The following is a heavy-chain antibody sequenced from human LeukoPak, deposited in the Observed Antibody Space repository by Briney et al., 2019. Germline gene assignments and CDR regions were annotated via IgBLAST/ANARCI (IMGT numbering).Heavy chain of an antibody. CDR2: IYPGDSDT. CDR3: ARPDGTTGTTDDAFDI. D-gene: IGHD1-1*01. J-gene: IGHJ3*02. Sequence: PGESLKISCKGSGYSFTSYWIGWVRQMPGKGLEWMGNIYPGDSDTRYSPSFQGQVTISADKSISTAYLQWSSLKASDTAMYYCARPDGTTGTTDDAFDIWGQGTMVTVSS. CDR1: GYSFTSYW. V-gene: IGHV5-51*01.